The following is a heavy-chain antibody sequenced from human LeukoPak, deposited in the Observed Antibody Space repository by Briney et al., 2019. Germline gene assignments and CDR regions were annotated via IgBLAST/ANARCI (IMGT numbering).Heavy chain of an antibody. CDR1: GGSFSGYY. J-gene: IGHJ3*02. CDR2: INHSGST. CDR3: ASYDSNEDAFDI. D-gene: IGHD3-22*01. Sequence: PSETLSLTCAVYGGSFSGYYWSWIRQPPGKGLEWIGEINHSGSTNYNPSLKSRVTISVDTSKNQFSLKLSSVTAADTAVYYCASYDSNEDAFDIWGQGTMVTVSS. V-gene: IGHV4-34*01.